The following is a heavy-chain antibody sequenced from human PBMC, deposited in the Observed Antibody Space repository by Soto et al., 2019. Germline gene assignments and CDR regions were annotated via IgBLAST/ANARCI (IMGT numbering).Heavy chain of an antibody. J-gene: IGHJ6*02. D-gene: IGHD1-26*01. CDR3: ARDCGGSGSYIYGMDV. Sequence: GGSLRLSCAASGFTFSNYAMSWVRQAPGKGLEWVSAIGTRDDIFYADSVKGRFTISRDDSKNMLYLQMNSLRADDTAVYYCARDCGGSGSYIYGMDVWGQGTTVTVSS. V-gene: IGHV3-23*01. CDR2: IGTRDDI. CDR1: GFTFSNYA.